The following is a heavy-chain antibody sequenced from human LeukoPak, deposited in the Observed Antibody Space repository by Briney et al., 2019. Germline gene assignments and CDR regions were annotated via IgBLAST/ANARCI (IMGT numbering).Heavy chain of an antibody. CDR3: ARHGSYSGSY. CDR2: INHSGST. CDR1: GGSISSSSYY. D-gene: IGHD1-26*01. Sequence: SETLSLTCTVSGGSISSSSYYWGWIRQPPGKGLEWIGEINHSGSTNYNPSLKSRVTISVDTSKNQFSLKLSSVTAADTAVYYCARHGSYSGSYWGQGTLVTVSS. J-gene: IGHJ4*02. V-gene: IGHV4-39*01.